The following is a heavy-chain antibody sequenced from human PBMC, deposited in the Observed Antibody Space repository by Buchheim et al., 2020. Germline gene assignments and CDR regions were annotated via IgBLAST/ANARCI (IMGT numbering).Heavy chain of an antibody. V-gene: IGHV4-59*01. Sequence: QVQLQESGPGLVKPSETLSLTCTVSGGSISNYYWSWIRQTPGKGLEWIGYIYYSGITHHNPSLESRVTMSGDTSKNQFSTKLSSVTAADTAVYYCARAMRMTMVTTSYYYGMDVWGQGTT. CDR2: IYYSGIT. J-gene: IGHJ6*02. D-gene: IGHD4-17*01. CDR3: ARAMRMTMVTTSYYYGMDV. CDR1: GGSISNYY.